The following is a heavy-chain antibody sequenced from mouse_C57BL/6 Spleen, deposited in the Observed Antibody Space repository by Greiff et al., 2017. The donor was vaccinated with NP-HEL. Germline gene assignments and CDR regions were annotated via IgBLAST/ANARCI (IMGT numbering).Heavy chain of an antibody. CDR2: IRNKANGYTT. CDR1: GFTFTDYY. J-gene: IGHJ1*03. CDR3: ARFTTVVATWYFDV. Sequence: DVQLVESGGGLVQPGGSLSLSCAASGFTFTDYYMSWVRQPPGKALEWLGFIRNKANGYTTEYSASVKGRFTISSDNSQSILYLHMNALRAEDSATYYCARFTTVVATWYFDVWGTGTTVTVSS. V-gene: IGHV7-3*01. D-gene: IGHD1-1*01.